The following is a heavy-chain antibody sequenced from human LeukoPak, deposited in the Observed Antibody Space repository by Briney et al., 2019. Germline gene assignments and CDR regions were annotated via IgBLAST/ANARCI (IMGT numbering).Heavy chain of an antibody. CDR1: GFTFSGSA. V-gene: IGHV3-73*01. J-gene: IGHJ4*02. CDR2: IRSKANSYAT. D-gene: IGHD3-22*01. CDR3: VRDSGSGYYWDY. Sequence: GGSLRLSCAASGFTFSGSAMHWVRQASGKGLEWVGRIRSKANSYATAYAASVKGRFTISRDDSKNTAYLQMNSLKTEDTAVYYCVRDSGSGYYWDYWGQGTLVTVSS.